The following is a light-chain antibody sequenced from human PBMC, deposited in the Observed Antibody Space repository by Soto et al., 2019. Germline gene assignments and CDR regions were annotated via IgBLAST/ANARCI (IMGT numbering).Light chain of an antibody. CDR2: AAS. CDR1: QSIAYY. J-gene: IGKJ2*01. Sequence: DIQMIQSPSSLSASVGDRVSITCRASQSIAYYLNWFQQKPGKAPKLLIYAASSLQTGVPSRFSGSGSGTDFTLTISSLQPEDSATYYCRQSSNSPMYTFGQGTK. CDR3: RQSSNSPMYT. V-gene: IGKV1-39*01.